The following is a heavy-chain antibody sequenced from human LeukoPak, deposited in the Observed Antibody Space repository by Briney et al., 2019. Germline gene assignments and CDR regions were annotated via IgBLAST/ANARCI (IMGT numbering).Heavy chain of an antibody. CDR2: IYYSGST. CDR1: GGSISSGVYY. V-gene: IGHV4-61*08. Sequence: SETLSLTCTVSGGSISSGVYYWSWIRQHPGKGLEWIGYIYYSGSTNYNPSLKSRVTISVDTSKNQFSLKLSSVTAADTAVYYCARVVEMATIGIFDYWGQGTLVTVSS. J-gene: IGHJ4*02. CDR3: ARVVEMATIGIFDY. D-gene: IGHD5-24*01.